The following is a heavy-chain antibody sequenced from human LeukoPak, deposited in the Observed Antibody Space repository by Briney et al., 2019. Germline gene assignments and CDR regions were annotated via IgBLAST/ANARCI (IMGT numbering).Heavy chain of an antibody. Sequence: PGGSLRLSCAASGFTFSSYAMSWVRQAPGKGLEWVSAISGSGGSTYYADSVKGRFTIPRDNSKNTLYLQMNSLRAEDTAVYYCAKDRGPYSSGWYLGYWGQGTLVTVSS. D-gene: IGHD6-19*01. CDR2: ISGSGGST. CDR3: AKDRGPYSSGWYLGY. V-gene: IGHV3-23*01. CDR1: GFTFSSYA. J-gene: IGHJ4*02.